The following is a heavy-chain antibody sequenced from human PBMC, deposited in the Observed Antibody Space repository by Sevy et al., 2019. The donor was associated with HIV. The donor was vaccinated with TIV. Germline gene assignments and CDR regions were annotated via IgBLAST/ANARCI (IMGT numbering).Heavy chain of an antibody. Sequence: GGSLRLSCAASGFTFDDYAMHWVRQAPGKGLEWVSGISWNSGSIGYADSVKGRFTISRDNSKNTLYLQMNSLRAEDTAVYYCAKWRVTSQHDAFDIWGQGTMVTVSS. J-gene: IGHJ3*02. CDR3: AKWRVTSQHDAFDI. D-gene: IGHD2-2*01. CDR2: ISWNSGSI. CDR1: GFTFDDYA. V-gene: IGHV3-9*01.